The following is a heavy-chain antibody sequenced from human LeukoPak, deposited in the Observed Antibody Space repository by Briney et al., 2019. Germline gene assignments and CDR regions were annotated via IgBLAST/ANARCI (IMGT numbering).Heavy chain of an antibody. CDR2: IIPIFGTA. D-gene: IGHD3-3*01. J-gene: IGHJ3*02. CDR1: GGTFSSYA. Sequence: ASVKVSCKXSGGTFSSYAISWVRQAPGQGLEWMGGIIPIFGTANYAQKFQGRVTITADESTSTAYMELSSLRSEDTAVYYCARPTRLRFLEWLSSGAFDIWGQGTMVTVSS. V-gene: IGHV1-69*13. CDR3: ARPTRLRFLEWLSSGAFDI.